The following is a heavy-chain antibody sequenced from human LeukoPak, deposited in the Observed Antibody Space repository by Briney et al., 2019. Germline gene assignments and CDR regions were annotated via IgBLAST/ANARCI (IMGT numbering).Heavy chain of an antibody. D-gene: IGHD6-19*01. CDR3: ARDPPRSIAVAGSGQDY. CDR2: INPNSGGT. Sequence: ASVKVSCKASGYTFTGYYMHWVRQAPGQGLEWIGWINPNSGGTNYAQKFQGRVTMTRDTSISTAYMELSRLRSDDTAVYYCARDPPRSIAVAGSGQDYWGQGTLVTVSS. J-gene: IGHJ4*02. CDR1: GYTFTGYY. V-gene: IGHV1-2*02.